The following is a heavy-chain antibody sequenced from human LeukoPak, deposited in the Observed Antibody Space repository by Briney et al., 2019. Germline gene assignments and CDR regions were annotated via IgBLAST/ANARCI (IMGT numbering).Heavy chain of an antibody. Sequence: LSLTXTVXXGXISXSSYYWGWIRQPPGRGLEWIGSIYYSGSTYYNPSLKSRVTISVDTSKNQFSLKLSSVTAADTAVYYCARLFAGAAADWGQGTLVTVSS. V-gene: IGHV4-39*01. CDR3: ARLFAGAAAD. D-gene: IGHD3-16*01. CDR2: IYYSGST. CDR1: XGXISXSSYY. J-gene: IGHJ4*02.